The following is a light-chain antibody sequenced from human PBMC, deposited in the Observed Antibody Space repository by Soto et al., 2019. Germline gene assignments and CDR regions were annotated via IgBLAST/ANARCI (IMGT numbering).Light chain of an antibody. CDR2: GNS. CDR1: SSNIWAGYD. V-gene: IGLV1-40*01. CDR3: QSYDSSLSGVV. Sequence: QSVLTQPPSVSGAPGQRVTISCTGSSSNIWAGYDVQWYQQLPGTAPKVLIYGNSNRPSGVPDRFSGSKSGTSASLAITGLQAEDEADYYCQSYDSSLSGVVFGGGTKVTVL. J-gene: IGLJ2*01.